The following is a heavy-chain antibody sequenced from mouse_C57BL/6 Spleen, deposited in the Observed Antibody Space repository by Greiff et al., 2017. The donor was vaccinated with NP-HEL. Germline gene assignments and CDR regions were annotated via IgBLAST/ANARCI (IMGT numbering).Heavy chain of an antibody. CDR3: TPRADEGYYWFAY. J-gene: IGHJ3*01. D-gene: IGHD2-3*01. Sequence: QVQLQQSGAELVRPGASVTLSCKASGYTFTDYEMHWVKQTPVHGLEWIGAIDPETGGTAYNQKFKGKAILTADKSSSTAYMELRSLTSEDSAVYYSTPRADEGYYWFAYWGQGTLVTVSA. CDR1: GYTFTDYE. CDR2: IDPETGGT. V-gene: IGHV1-15*01.